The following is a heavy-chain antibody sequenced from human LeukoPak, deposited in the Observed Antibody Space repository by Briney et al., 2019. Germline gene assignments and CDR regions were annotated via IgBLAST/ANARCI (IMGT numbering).Heavy chain of an antibody. V-gene: IGHV1-8*01. CDR3: ARDPVVVAASNGRENWFDP. CDR1: GYTFTSYD. Sequence: ASVKVSCTASGYTFTSYDINWVRQATGQGLEWMGWMNPNSGNTGYAQKFQGRVTMTRNTSISTAYMELSSLRSEDTAVYYCARDPVVVAASNGRENWFDPWGQGTLVTVSS. D-gene: IGHD2-15*01. J-gene: IGHJ5*02. CDR2: MNPNSGNT.